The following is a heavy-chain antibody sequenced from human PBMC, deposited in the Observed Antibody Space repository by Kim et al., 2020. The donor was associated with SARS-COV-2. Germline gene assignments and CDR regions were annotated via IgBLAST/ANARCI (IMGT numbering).Heavy chain of an antibody. CDR3: ARGGDYEYYYYGMDV. Sequence: SETLSLTCTVSGGSVSSGSYYWSWIRQPPGKGLEWIGYIYYSGSTNYNPSLKSRVTISVDTSKNQFSLKLSSVTAADTAVYYCARGGDYEYYYYGMDVWGQGTTVTVSS. D-gene: IGHD4-17*01. CDR1: GGSVSSGSYY. V-gene: IGHV4-61*01. CDR2: IYYSGST. J-gene: IGHJ6*02.